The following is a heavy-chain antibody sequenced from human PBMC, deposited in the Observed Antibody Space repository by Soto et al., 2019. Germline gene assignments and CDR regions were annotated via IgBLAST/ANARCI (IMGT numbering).Heavy chain of an antibody. CDR3: ASAVRAAAEVFDY. V-gene: IGHV4-34*01. CDR2: MNHSGST. J-gene: IGHJ4*02. Sequence: PSETQSVTTGVYDGSISAYYWSWIRLSPGKGLEWIGEMNHSGSTNYNPSFKSRVTISVDTSKNQFSLKLSSVTAADTAVYYCASAVRAAAEVFDYWGQGTLVTVSS. CDR1: DGSISAYY. D-gene: IGHD6-13*01.